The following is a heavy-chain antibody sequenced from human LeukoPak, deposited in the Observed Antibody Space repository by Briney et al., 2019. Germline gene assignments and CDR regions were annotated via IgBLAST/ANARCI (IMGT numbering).Heavy chain of an antibody. CDR3: AKDLTLVVATPGDYFDY. CDR1: GFTFSSYA. Sequence: TGGSLRLSCAASGFTFSSYAMSWVRQAPGKGLEWVSAISGSGGSTYYADSVKGRFTISRDNSKNTLYLQMNSLRAEDTAVYYCAKDLTLVVATPGDYFDYWGQGTLATVSS. V-gene: IGHV3-23*01. J-gene: IGHJ4*02. D-gene: IGHD5-12*01. CDR2: ISGSGGST.